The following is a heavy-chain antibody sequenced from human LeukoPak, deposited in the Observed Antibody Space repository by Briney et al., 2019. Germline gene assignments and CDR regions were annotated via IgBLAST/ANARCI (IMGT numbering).Heavy chain of an antibody. Sequence: ASVKASCKASGGTFSSYAISWVRQAPGQGLEWMGGIIPIFGTANYAQKFQGRVTITADESTSTAYMELSSLRSEDTAVYYCARGGDSDPVVIYYFDYWGQGTLVTVSS. CDR1: GGTFSSYA. D-gene: IGHD3-22*01. CDR2: IIPIFGTA. CDR3: ARGGDSDPVVIYYFDY. V-gene: IGHV1-69*13. J-gene: IGHJ4*02.